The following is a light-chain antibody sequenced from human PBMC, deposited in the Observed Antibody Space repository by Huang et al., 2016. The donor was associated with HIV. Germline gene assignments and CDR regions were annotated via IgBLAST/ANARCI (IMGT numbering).Light chain of an antibody. CDR1: QNINSW. V-gene: IGKV1-5*03. CDR2: EAS. CDR3: QQYNSYSRT. Sequence: DIQMTQSPSTLSASVGDRVPITCRASQNINSWLAWYQQKPGKAPNLLIYEASSLESGVPSRFSGSGFVTEFTLTISRLQSDDFATYYCQQYNSYSRTFGQGTKVEIK. J-gene: IGKJ1*01.